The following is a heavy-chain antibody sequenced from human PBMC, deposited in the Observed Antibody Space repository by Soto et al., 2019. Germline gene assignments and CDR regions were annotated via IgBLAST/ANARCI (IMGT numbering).Heavy chain of an antibody. CDR3: AREAGTPAGWFDP. V-gene: IGHV4-4*02. Sequence: SETLSLTCAASGGSISSSNWWSWVRQPPGKGLEWIGEIYHSGSTNYNPSLKSRVTISVDKSKNQFSLKLSSVTAADTAVCYCAREAGTPAGWFDPWGQGTLVTVSS. D-gene: IGHD1-7*01. CDR1: GGSISSSNW. CDR2: IYHSGST. J-gene: IGHJ5*02.